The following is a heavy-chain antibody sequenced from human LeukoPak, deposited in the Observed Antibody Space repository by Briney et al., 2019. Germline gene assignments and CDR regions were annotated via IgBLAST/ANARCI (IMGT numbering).Heavy chain of an antibody. Sequence: GGSLRLSCAVSGITLSNYGMSWVRQAPGKGLEWVANIKQGGSEKYYVDSVKGRFTISRDNAKNSLYLQMNSLRAEDTAMYYCARDSAGNDYWGQGTTVTVSS. J-gene: IGHJ4*03. D-gene: IGHD6-13*01. CDR1: GITLSNYG. CDR3: ARDSAGNDY. V-gene: IGHV3-7*01. CDR2: IKQGGSEK.